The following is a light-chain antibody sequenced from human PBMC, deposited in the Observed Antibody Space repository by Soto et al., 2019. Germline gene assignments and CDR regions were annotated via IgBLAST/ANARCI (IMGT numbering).Light chain of an antibody. J-gene: IGKJ4*01. CDR2: DAS. CDR3: QQYQNWLT. V-gene: IGKV3-15*01. Sequence: EIVMTQSPATLSVYPGDWASLSCRASQNIRSNLAWYQQKPGQAPRLLIYDASTRATGIPARFSGSGSGTEFTLTISSLQSEDLAVYYCQQYQNWLTFGGGTKVEIK. CDR1: QNIRSN.